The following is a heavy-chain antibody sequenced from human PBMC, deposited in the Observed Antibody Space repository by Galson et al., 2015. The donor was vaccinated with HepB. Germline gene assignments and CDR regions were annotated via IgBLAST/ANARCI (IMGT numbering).Heavy chain of an antibody. CDR3: ARGSSGYLDY. CDR2: INAGNGNT. Sequence: SVKVSCKASGYTFTSYSMHWVRQAPGQRLEWMGWINAGNGNTKYSQKFQGRVTFPRDTSASTGYMELSSLRSEDTAIYYCARGSSGYLDYWGQGTLVTVSS. J-gene: IGHJ4*02. CDR1: GYTFTSYS. V-gene: IGHV1-3*01. D-gene: IGHD6-25*01.